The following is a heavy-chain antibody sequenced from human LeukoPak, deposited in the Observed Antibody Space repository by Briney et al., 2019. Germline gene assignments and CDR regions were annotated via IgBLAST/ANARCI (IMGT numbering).Heavy chain of an antibody. D-gene: IGHD1-26*01. Sequence: PSETLSLTCAVYGGSFSGYYWSWIRQPPGKGLEWVGEINHSGSTNYNPSLKSRVTISVDTSKNQFSLKLSSVTAADTAVYYCARDPVRRGSYRQDTNDYWGQGTLVTVSS. J-gene: IGHJ4*02. CDR1: GGSFSGYY. CDR3: ARDPVRRGSYRQDTNDY. CDR2: INHSGST. V-gene: IGHV4-34*01.